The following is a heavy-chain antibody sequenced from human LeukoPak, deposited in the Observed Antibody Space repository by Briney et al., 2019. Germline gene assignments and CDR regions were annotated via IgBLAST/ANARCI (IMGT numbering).Heavy chain of an antibody. CDR3: ARGGSGWYRSYGSWFDP. Sequence: PGGSLRLSCAVSGFTFSSYWMNWVRQAPGKGLEWVANINQNGSDKYYVESVKGRFTISRDNAKNSLYLQMNGLRDEDTAVYYCARGGSGWYRSYGSWFDPWGQGTLVTVSS. CDR2: INQNGSDK. J-gene: IGHJ5*02. V-gene: IGHV3-7*01. D-gene: IGHD6-19*01. CDR1: GFTFSSYW.